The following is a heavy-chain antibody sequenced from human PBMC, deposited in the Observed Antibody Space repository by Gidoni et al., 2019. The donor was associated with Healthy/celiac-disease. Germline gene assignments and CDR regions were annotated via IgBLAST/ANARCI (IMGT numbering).Heavy chain of an antibody. J-gene: IGHJ4*02. CDR3: ARVLAAAGTSVVRELVDY. CDR2: IYYSGST. D-gene: IGHD6-13*01. Sequence: QVQLQESGPGLVKPSQTLSLTCTFSCGSISSCRSYWSWIRQHPGKGLEWIGYIYYSGSTYYNPSLKSRVTISVDTSKNQFSLKLSSVTAADTAGYYCARVLAAAGTSVVRELVDYWGQGTLVTVSS. CDR1: CGSISSCRSY. V-gene: IGHV4-31*03.